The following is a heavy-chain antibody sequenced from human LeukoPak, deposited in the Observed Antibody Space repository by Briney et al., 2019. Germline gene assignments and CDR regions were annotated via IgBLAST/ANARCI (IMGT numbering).Heavy chain of an antibody. CDR2: IKQDGSER. CDR1: EFTRGNYW. CDR3: ARDPGWDVSGWPIDY. J-gene: IGHJ4*02. Sequence: GGSLKLSCAEYEFTRGNYWIRWARQATGKGVDLHHNIKQDGSERVYVDSVKGRFTISRDNAKSSLFLQINSQRAEDTAVYYCARDPGWDVSGWPIDYWGQGTLVTVSS. D-gene: IGHD6-19*01. V-gene: IGHV3-7*04.